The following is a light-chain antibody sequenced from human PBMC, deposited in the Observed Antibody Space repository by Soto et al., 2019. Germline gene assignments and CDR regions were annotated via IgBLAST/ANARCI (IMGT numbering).Light chain of an antibody. CDR2: GAS. Sequence: EIVLTQSPGTLSLSPGERATLSCRASQSVSSSYLAWYQQKPGQAPRLLIYGASIRATGIPDRFSGSGSGTDFTLTITRLEPEDFAVYYCQQYGGSPPLTFGGGTKVEIK. J-gene: IGKJ4*01. V-gene: IGKV3-20*01. CDR1: QSVSSSY. CDR3: QQYGGSPPLT.